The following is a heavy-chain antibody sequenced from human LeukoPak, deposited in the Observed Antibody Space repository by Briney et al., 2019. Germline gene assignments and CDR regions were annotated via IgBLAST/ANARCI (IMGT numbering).Heavy chain of an antibody. CDR2: ISAYNGNT. Sequence: ASVKVSCKASGYTFTSYGISWVRQAPGQGLEWMGWISAYNGNTNYAQKLQGRVTMTTDTSTSTAYMELRSLRSDDTAVYYCARDLRPFHHDSSGYYYGFSDYWGQGTLVTVSS. V-gene: IGHV1-18*01. J-gene: IGHJ4*02. D-gene: IGHD3-22*01. CDR3: ARDLRPFHHDSSGYYYGFSDY. CDR1: GYTFTSYG.